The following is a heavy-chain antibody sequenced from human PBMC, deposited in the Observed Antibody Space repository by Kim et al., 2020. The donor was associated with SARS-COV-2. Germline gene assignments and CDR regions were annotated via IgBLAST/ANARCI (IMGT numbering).Heavy chain of an antibody. V-gene: IGHV3-21*01. CDR2: ISSTNSYI. CDR1: GFTFSIYS. J-gene: IGHJ4*02. D-gene: IGHD3-16*01. Sequence: GGSLRLSCAASGFTFSIYSMNWVRQAPVQGLEWVSSISSTNSYIYYADSVKGRFTISRDNAKNSLYLQMHSLRAEDTAVYYCARDWDYGDFWGQGTLVTVSS. CDR3: ARDWDYGDF.